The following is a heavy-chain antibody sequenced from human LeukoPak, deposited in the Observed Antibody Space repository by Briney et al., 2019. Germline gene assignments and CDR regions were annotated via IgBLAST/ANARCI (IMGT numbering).Heavy chain of an antibody. CDR1: GYTFTSYY. V-gene: IGHV1-2*02. CDR2: INPNSGGT. CDR3: ARPDYYGSGSSP. D-gene: IGHD3-10*01. Sequence: ASVKVSCKASGYTFTSYYMHWVRQAPGQGLEWMGWINPNSGGTNYAQKFQGRVTMTRDTSISTAYMEMSGLRSDDTAVYYCARPDYYGSGSSPWGQGTLVTVSS. J-gene: IGHJ5*02.